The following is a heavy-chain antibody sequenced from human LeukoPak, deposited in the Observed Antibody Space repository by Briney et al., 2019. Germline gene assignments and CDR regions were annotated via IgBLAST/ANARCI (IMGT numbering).Heavy chain of an antibody. J-gene: IGHJ4*02. V-gene: IGHV3-48*02. CDR3: ARGTGAHDY. Sequence: PGGSLRLSCAASGFTFSSYSMNWVRQAPGKGLEWLACISLSSTIIYYANSVKGRFTISRDNAKNTLYLQMNSLRDEDTAVYYCARGTGAHDYWGQGILVTVSS. CDR1: GFTFSSYS. CDR2: ISLSSTII. D-gene: IGHD1-26*01.